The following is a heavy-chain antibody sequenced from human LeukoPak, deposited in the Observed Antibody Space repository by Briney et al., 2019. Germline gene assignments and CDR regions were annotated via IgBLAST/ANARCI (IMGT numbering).Heavy chain of an antibody. V-gene: IGHV4-39*01. J-gene: IGHJ4*02. D-gene: IGHD5/OR15-5a*01. CDR2: IYYSGST. CDR1: GGSISSSSYY. CDR3: ARNKGQFYEYFDY. Sequence: SETLSLTFTVSGGSISSSSYYWGWIRPPPGKGLEGIGSIYYSGSTYYNPSLKSRVTISADTSKNQFSLKLSSVTAADTAVYYCARNKGQFYEYFDYWGQGTLVTVSS.